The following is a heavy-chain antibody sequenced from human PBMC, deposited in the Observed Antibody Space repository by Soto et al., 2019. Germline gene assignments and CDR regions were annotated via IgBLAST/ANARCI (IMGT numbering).Heavy chain of an antibody. CDR1: GGSISSSNW. Sequence: SETLSLTCAVSGGSISSSNWWSWVRQPPGKGLEWIGEIYRSGSTNYNPSLKSRVTISVDKSKNQFSLKLSSVTAADAAVYYCASQPSYWSGNLYYWGQGTLVTVSS. CDR3: ASQPSYWSGNLYY. V-gene: IGHV4-4*02. D-gene: IGHD3-3*01. J-gene: IGHJ4*02. CDR2: IYRSGST.